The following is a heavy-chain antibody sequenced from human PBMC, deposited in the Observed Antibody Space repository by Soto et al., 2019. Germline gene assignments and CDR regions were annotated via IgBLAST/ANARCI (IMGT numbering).Heavy chain of an antibody. CDR3: VGRIVGATDY. V-gene: IGHV4-34*01. J-gene: IGHJ4*02. CDR1: GGSISSYY. Sequence: ETLSLTCTVSGGSISSYYWSWIRQPPGKGLEWIGEINHRGSTNYNPSLKRRVTISVDTSKNQISLRLSSVTAADTAVYYCVGRIVGATDYWGEGTLVTVSS. D-gene: IGHD1-26*01. CDR2: INHRGST.